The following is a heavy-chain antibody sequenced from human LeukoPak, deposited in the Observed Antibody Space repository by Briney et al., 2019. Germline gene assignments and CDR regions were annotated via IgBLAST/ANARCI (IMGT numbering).Heavy chain of an antibody. CDR2: ISAYNGNT. J-gene: IGHJ6*02. D-gene: IGHD2-2*01. CDR1: GYTFTSYG. V-gene: IGHV1-18*01. Sequence: ASVKVSCKASGYTFTSYGISWVRQAPGQGLEWMGWISAYNGNTNYAQKLQGRVTMTTDTSTSTAYMELRGLRSDDTAVYYCARDKDIVVVPAALPIEYYYGMDVWGQGTTVTVSS. CDR3: ARDKDIVVVPAALPIEYYYGMDV.